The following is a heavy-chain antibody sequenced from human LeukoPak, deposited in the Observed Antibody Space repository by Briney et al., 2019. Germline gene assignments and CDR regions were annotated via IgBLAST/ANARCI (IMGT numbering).Heavy chain of an antibody. V-gene: IGHV3-7*01. D-gene: IGHD3-3*01. CDR1: GFTFSSYW. Sequence: GGSLRLSCAASGFTFSSYWMSWVRQAPGKGLEWVANIKQDGNEKYYVDSVKGRFTISRDNAKNSLYLQMNSLRAEDTAAYYCARGGVNTFWSGYYGDAFDIWGQGTMVTVSS. J-gene: IGHJ3*02. CDR3: ARGGVNTFWSGYYGDAFDI. CDR2: IKQDGNEK.